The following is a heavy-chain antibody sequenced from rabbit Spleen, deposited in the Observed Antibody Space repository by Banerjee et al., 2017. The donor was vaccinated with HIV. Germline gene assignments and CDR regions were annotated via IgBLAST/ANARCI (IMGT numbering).Heavy chain of an antibody. CDR2: IYAGSSGTT. Sequence: QSLEESGGDLVQPEGSLTLTCTASGFSFSSSYYMCWVRQAPGKGLEWIACIYAGSSGTTHYASWAKGRSTFSKTSSTTVTLQLSSLTAADTATYFCARDLTGVIGWNFGWWGPGTLVTVS. CDR1: GFSFSSSYY. CDR3: ARDLTGVIGWNFGW. V-gene: IGHV1S40*01. D-gene: IGHD1-1*01. J-gene: IGHJ4*01.